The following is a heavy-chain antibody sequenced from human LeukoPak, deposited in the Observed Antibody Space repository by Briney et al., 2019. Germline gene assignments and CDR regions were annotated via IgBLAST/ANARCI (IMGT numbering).Heavy chain of an antibody. CDR2: ICGSGDCT. V-gene: IGHV3-23*01. CDR3: AKTTVGYSSGRYPGWPADC. J-gene: IGHJ4*02. CDR1: GFTFNTYA. D-gene: IGHD6-19*01. Sequence: GGSLRLSCEASGFTFNTYAIYWVRQAPGKGLEWVSGICGSGDCTYYADSVKGRFTISRDNSKNTVYLQMNSLTADGTAVYYCAKTTVGYSSGRYPGWPADCWGQGTLVTVSS.